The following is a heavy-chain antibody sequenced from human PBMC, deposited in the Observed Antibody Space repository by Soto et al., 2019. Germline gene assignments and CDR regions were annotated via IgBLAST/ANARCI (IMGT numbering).Heavy chain of an antibody. Sequence: GGSLRLSCAASGFTFSNYHMHWVRQAPGKGLEWVALIWNDGSNKFYADSVKGRFTISRDNSRNTLYLQMNSLRAEGTAVYYCARIGTWALNFDYWGQGTLVTVSS. CDR3: ARIGTWALNFDY. J-gene: IGHJ4*02. CDR2: IWNDGSNK. CDR1: GFTFSNYH. D-gene: IGHD2-8*01. V-gene: IGHV3-33*01.